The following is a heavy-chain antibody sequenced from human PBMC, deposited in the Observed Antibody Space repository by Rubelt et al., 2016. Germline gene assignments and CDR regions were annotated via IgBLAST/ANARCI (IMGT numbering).Heavy chain of an antibody. CDR1: SFSTSGVG. CDR2: TYWNDDE. D-gene: IGHD3-10*01. V-gene: IGHV2-5*01. J-gene: IGHJ4*02. Sequence: SFSTSGVGVGWIRQPPGKALEWLALTYWNDDERLNPSLRSRLSITKDTSKNQVYLTMTNMDPVDTATYYCAHILLDTMVRGVIIGYFDYWGQGTLVTVSS. CDR3: AHILLDTMVRGVIIGYFDY.